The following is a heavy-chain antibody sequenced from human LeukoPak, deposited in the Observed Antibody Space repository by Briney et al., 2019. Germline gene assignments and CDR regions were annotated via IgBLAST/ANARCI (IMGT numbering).Heavy chain of an antibody. CDR3: AREVAAAGGGNYYYGMDV. CDR2: IKQDGSEK. Sequence: PGGSLRLSCAASGFTFSSYWMSWVRQAPGKGLEWVANIKQDGSEKYYVDSVKGRFTISRDNAKNSLYLQMNSLRAEDTAVYYCAREVAAAGGGNYYYGMDVWGQGTTVTVSS. D-gene: IGHD6-13*01. J-gene: IGHJ6*02. CDR1: GFTFSSYW. V-gene: IGHV3-7*01.